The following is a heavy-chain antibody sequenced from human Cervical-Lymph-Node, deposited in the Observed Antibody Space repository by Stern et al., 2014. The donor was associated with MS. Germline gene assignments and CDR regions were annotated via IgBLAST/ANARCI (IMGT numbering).Heavy chain of an antibody. CDR3: ARQRYFDY. CDR2: IFPGGSDI. CDR1: GYTFTSYW. Sequence: EVQLVESGPEVKRPGESLKISCQASGYTFTSYWIGWVRQMPGKGLEWIAIIFPGGSDIRYSPSSQGQVTISADKSSSPAYLQWNNLKASDTAIYYCARQRYFDYWGQGTLVTVSS. J-gene: IGHJ4*02. V-gene: IGHV5-51*01.